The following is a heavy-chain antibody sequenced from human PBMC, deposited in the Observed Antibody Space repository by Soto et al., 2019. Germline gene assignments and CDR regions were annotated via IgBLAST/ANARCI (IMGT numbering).Heavy chain of an antibody. CDR1: GFTFSSYA. CDR2: ISGSGGST. V-gene: IGHV3-23*01. J-gene: IGHJ4*02. CDR3: AQNYDYICGSYRLFYYFDY. Sequence: GGSLRLSCAASGFTFSSYAMSWVRQAPGKGLEWVSAISGSGGSTYYADSVKGRFTISRDNSKNTLYLQMNSLRAEDTAVYYCAQNYDYICGSYRLFYYFDYWGQGTLVTVSS. D-gene: IGHD3-16*02.